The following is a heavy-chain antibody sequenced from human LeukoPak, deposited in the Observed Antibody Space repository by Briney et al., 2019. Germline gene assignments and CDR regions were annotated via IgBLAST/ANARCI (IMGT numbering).Heavy chain of an antibody. J-gene: IGHJ4*02. V-gene: IGHV3-74*01. D-gene: IGHD3-22*01. CDR3: ARVPVVVEDFDY. CDR2: INSDGSSI. Sequence: QPGGSLRLSCAASGFTFSSYWMHWVRQAPGKGLVWVSDINSDGSSIRYADSVKGRFTISRDNAKNTLYLQMNSLRAEDTAVNYCARVPVVVEDFDYWGQGTLVTVSS. CDR1: GFTFSSYW.